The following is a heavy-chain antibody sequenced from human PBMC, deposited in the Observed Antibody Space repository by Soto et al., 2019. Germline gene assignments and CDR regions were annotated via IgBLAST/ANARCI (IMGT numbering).Heavy chain of an antibody. CDR1: GGSFSGYY. J-gene: IGHJ6*03. Sequence: SETLSLTCAVYGGSFSGYYWSWIRQPPGKGLEWIGEINHSGSTNYNPSLKSRVTISVDTSKNQFSLKLSSVTAADTAVYYCARVRYIVVVPAARRPEYYYYMDVWGKGTTVTVSS. CDR2: INHSGST. V-gene: IGHV4-34*01. D-gene: IGHD2-2*01. CDR3: ARVRYIVVVPAARRPEYYYYMDV.